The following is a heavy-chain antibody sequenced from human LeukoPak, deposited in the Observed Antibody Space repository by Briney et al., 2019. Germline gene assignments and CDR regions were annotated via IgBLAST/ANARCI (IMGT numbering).Heavy chain of an antibody. CDR1: GYSISSGYY. V-gene: IGHV4-38-2*02. J-gene: IGHJ4*02. D-gene: IGHD3-10*01. CDR3: ARDQNDAGVDVRFGELSEYYFDY. Sequence: SETLSLTCTVSGYSISSGYYWGWIRQPPGKGLEWIGSIYHSGSTYYNPSLKSRVTISVDTSKKQFSLKLSSVTAADTAVYYCARDQNDAGVDVRFGELSEYYFDYWGQGTLVTVSS. CDR2: IYHSGST.